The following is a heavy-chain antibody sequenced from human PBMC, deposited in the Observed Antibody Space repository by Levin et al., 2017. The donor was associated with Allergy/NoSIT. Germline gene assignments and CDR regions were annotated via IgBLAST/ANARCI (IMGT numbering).Heavy chain of an antibody. CDR1: GFTFSSYA. D-gene: IGHD6-19*01. CDR3: EKTPAQWLAYFDY. Sequence: SGGSLRLSCAASGFTFSSYAMSWVRQAPGKGLEWVSAISGSGGSTYYADSVKGRFTISRDNSKNTLYRQMNSLRAEETAVYYCEKTPAQWLAYFDYGGQGTLVTVSA. V-gene: IGHV3-23*01. J-gene: IGHJ4*02. CDR2: ISGSGGST.